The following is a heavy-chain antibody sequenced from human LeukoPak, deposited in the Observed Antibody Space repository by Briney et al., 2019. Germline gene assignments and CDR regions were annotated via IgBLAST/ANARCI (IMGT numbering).Heavy chain of an antibody. Sequence: PGGSLRLSCAASGFTFDDYAMHWVRQAPGEGLEWVSGISWNSGSIGYADSVKGRFTISRDNAKNSLYLQMNSLRAEDMALYYCAKDVEGAFDIWGQGTMVTVSS. J-gene: IGHJ3*02. CDR3: AKDVEGAFDI. V-gene: IGHV3-9*03. CDR2: ISWNSGSI. CDR1: GFTFDDYA.